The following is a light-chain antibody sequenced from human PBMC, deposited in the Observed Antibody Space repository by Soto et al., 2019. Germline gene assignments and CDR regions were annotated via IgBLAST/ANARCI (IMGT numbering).Light chain of an antibody. Sequence: ETVMTQSPGTLSLSPGERATLSCRASQSVSSGYLAWYQQKPGQAPRLLIFAASNRATGIPDRFTGSGSGTEFTLTISGLQSEDFAVYYCQQYGISHLTFGQGTKLEIK. J-gene: IGKJ2*01. V-gene: IGKV3-20*01. CDR1: QSVSSGY. CDR2: AAS. CDR3: QQYGISHLT.